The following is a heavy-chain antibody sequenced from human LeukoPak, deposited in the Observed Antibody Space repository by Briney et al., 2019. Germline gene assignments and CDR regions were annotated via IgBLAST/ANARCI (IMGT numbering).Heavy chain of an antibody. Sequence: GGSLRPSCAASGFTFSSYAMSWVRQAPGKGLEWVSAISGSGGSIYYADSVKGRFTISRDNSKNTLYLQMNSLRAEDTAVYYCAKDAMVRGIYGDYFDYWGQGTLVTVSS. D-gene: IGHD3-10*01. CDR1: GFTFSSYA. CDR2: ISGSGGSI. CDR3: AKDAMVRGIYGDYFDY. V-gene: IGHV3-23*01. J-gene: IGHJ4*02.